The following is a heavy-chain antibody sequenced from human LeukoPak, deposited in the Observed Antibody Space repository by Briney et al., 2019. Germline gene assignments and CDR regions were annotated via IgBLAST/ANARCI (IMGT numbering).Heavy chain of an antibody. V-gene: IGHV4-30-2*01. CDR3: AKDPRDNWIQLWLKNWFDP. CDR1: GGSISSGGYS. Sequence: SQTLSLTCAVSGGSISSGGYSWSWIRQPPGKGLEWIGYIYHSGSTYYNPSLKSRVTISVDRSKNQFSLKLSSVTAADTAVYYCAKDPRDNWIQLWLKNWFDPWGQGTLVTVSS. J-gene: IGHJ5*02. CDR2: IYHSGST. D-gene: IGHD5-18*01.